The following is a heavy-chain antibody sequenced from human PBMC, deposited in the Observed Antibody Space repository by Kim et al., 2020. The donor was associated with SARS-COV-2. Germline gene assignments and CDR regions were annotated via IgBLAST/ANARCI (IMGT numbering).Heavy chain of an antibody. CDR3: AREGVRSYHHDDAFDI. D-gene: IGHD1-26*01. J-gene: IGHJ3*02. CDR1: GGTFSSYA. CDR2: IIPIFGTA. Sequence: SVKVSCKASGGTFSSYAISWVRQAPGQGLEWMGGIIPIFGTANYAQKFQGRVTITADESTSTAYMELSSLRSEDTAVYYCAREGVRSYHHDDAFDIWGQGTMVTVSS. V-gene: IGHV1-69*13.